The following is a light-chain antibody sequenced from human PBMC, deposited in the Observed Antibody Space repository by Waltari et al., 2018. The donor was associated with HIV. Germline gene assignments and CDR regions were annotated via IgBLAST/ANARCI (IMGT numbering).Light chain of an antibody. J-gene: IGLJ2*01. Sequence: SYVLTQSPSVSVAPGQTARITCGGNNIGSKTVHCYQKKPSHAPLMVVYDEGDRPSGSPERFSGSYSGNTANLSISRVEGGDEADYDCQVWDESSEYVLFGGGTKLTVL. CDR3: QVWDESSEYVL. CDR1: NIGSKT. CDR2: DEG. V-gene: IGLV3-21*02.